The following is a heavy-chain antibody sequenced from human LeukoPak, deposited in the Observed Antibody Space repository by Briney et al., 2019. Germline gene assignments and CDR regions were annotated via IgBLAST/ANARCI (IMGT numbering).Heavy chain of an antibody. J-gene: IGHJ3*02. V-gene: IGHV3-23*01. Sequence: PGGSLRLSCAASGFTFSSYAMSWVRQAPGKGLEWVSAISGSGGSTYYADSVKGRFTISRDNSKNTLYLQMNSLRAEDTAMYYCAKDLTPYVLGDAFDIWGQGTMVTVSS. CDR3: AKDLTPYVLGDAFDI. CDR1: GFTFSSYA. D-gene: IGHD3-16*01. CDR2: ISGSGGST.